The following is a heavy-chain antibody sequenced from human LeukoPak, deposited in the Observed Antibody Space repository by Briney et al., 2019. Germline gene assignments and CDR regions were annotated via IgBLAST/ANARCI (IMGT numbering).Heavy chain of an antibody. Sequence: SETLSLTCTVSGGSISSYYWSWIRQPPGRGLEWIGYIYYSGSTNYNPSLKSRVTISLDTSKSQFSLKLSSVTAADTAVYYCARGRPTYYYGSGLFDYWGQGTLVTVSS. CDR1: GGSISSYY. D-gene: IGHD3-10*01. J-gene: IGHJ4*02. V-gene: IGHV4-59*01. CDR3: ARGRPTYYYGSGLFDY. CDR2: IYYSGST.